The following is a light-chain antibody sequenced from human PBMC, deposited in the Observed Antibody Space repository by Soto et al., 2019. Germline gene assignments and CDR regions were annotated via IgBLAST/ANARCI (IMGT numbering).Light chain of an antibody. J-gene: IGKJ5*01. CDR2: DAS. CDR3: QQYGSSRIT. V-gene: IGKV3D-20*01. Sequence: EIVMTHSPGTLSLSPWERATLSCGASQSASSSYLAWYQQKPGLAPRLLIYDASSRATGIPDRFSGSGSGTDFTLTISRLEPEDFAVYYCQQYGSSRITFGQGTRLEIK. CDR1: QSASSSY.